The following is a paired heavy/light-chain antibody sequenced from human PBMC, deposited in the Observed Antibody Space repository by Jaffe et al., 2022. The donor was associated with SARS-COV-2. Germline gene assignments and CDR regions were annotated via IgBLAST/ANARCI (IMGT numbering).Heavy chain of an antibody. Sequence: EVQLVQSGAEVKKPGESLRISCKGSGYSFTSYWISWVRQMPGKGLEWMGRIDPSDSYTNYSPSFQGHVTISADKSISTAYLQWSSLKASDTAMYYCARHFLGYYDFWSGYAEFDYWGQGTLVTVSS. CDR1: GYSFTSYW. J-gene: IGHJ4*02. V-gene: IGHV5-10-1*03. D-gene: IGHD3-3*01. CDR3: ARHFLGYYDFWSGYAEFDY. CDR2: IDPSDSYT.
Light chain of an antibody. CDR2: DVS. V-gene: IGLV2-14*01. J-gene: IGLJ2*01. Sequence: QSALTQPASVSGSPGQSITISCTGTSSDVGGYNYVSWYQQHPGKAPKLMIYDVSNRPSGVSNRFSGSKSGNTASLTISGLQAEDEADYYCSSYTSSSTQFGGGTKLTVL. CDR1: SSDVGGYNY. CDR3: SSYTSSSTQ.